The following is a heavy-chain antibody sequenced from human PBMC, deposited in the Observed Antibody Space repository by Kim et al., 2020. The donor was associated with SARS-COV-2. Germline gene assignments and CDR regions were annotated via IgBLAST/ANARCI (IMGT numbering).Heavy chain of an antibody. Sequence: GGSLRLSCAVSGFTFSSDAMSWVRQAPGKGLEWVSAISGNGYDTYYADSVKGRFTISRDNSKNILYLEMNSLRAEDTAVYYCANPTPGDCTSSSCHAYDCWGQGTLVTVSS. J-gene: IGHJ4*02. D-gene: IGHD2-15*01. CDR3: ANPTPGDCTSSSCHAYDC. V-gene: IGHV3-23*01. CDR1: GFTFSSDA. CDR2: ISGNGYDT.